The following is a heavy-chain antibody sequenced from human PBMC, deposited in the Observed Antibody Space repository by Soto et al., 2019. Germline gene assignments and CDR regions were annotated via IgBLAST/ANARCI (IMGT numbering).Heavy chain of an antibody. J-gene: IGHJ6*02. CDR2: INHSGST. CDR3: ARGYCSSTSCSNYYYYYGMDV. Sequence: QVQLQQWRAGLLKPSETLSLTCAVYGGSFSGYYWSWIRQPPGKGLEWIGEINHSGSTNYNPSLKSRVTISVDTSKNQFSLKLSSVTAADTAVYYCARGYCSSTSCSNYYYYYGMDVWGQGTTVTVSS. D-gene: IGHD2-2*01. V-gene: IGHV4-34*01. CDR1: GGSFSGYY.